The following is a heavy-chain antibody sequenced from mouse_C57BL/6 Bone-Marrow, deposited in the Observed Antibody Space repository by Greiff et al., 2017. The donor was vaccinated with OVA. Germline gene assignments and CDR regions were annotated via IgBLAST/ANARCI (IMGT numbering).Heavy chain of an antibody. V-gene: IGHV1-55*01. CDR2: IYPGSGST. J-gene: IGHJ4*01. Sequence: QVQLQQPGAELVKPGASVKMSCKASGYTFTRYWITWVKQRPGTGLAWIGDIYPGSGSTNYNEKFKSKATLTVDKSSSTAYMQLISLTSDDSAVYYCANYYAMDYWGQGTSVTVSS. CDR1: GYTFTRYW. CDR3: ANYYAMDY.